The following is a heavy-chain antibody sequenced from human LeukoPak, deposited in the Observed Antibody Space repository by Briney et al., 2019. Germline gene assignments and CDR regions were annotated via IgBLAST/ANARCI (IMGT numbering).Heavy chain of an antibody. CDR3: ARTTQYYYYMDV. CDR1: GGSISSYY. D-gene: IGHD1-1*01. Sequence: SETLSLTCTVSGGSISSYYWSWIRQPPGKGLEWIGYIYYSGSTNYNPSLKGRVTISVDTSKNQFSLKLSSVTAADTAVYYCARTTQYYYYMDVWGKGTTVTVSS. V-gene: IGHV4-59*01. CDR2: IYYSGST. J-gene: IGHJ6*03.